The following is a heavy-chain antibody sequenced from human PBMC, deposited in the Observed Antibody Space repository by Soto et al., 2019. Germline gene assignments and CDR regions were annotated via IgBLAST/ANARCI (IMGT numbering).Heavy chain of an antibody. CDR2: IIPMFGIA. J-gene: IGHJ4*02. D-gene: IGHD4-17*01. CDR1: GGTSSSES. Sequence: QVQLVQSGAEVKKPGSSVKVSCKASGGTSSSESISWLRQAPGQGLEWMGRIIPMFGIAKYAQKFQGRVTITAERSSHTAYMELSSLRSDDTAVYFCARGTPVPTYFFDSWGQGTLLAVSS. CDR3: ARGTPVPTYFFDS. V-gene: IGHV1-69*02.